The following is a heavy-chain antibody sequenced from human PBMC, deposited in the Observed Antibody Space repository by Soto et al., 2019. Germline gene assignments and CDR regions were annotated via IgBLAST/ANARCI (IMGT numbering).Heavy chain of an antibody. CDR1: GGSISSYY. V-gene: IGHV4-59*01. J-gene: IGHJ5*02. Sequence: SETLSLTCTVSGGSISSYYWSWIRQPPGKGLEWIGYIYYSGSTNCNPSLKSRVTISVDTSKNQFSLKLSSVTAADTAVYYCARAERFLEVNWFDPWGQGTLVTVSS. CDR2: IYYSGST. D-gene: IGHD3-3*01. CDR3: ARAERFLEVNWFDP.